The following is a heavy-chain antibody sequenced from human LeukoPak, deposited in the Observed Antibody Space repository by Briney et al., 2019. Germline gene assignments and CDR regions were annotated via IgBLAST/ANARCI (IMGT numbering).Heavy chain of an antibody. CDR1: GGSISSRY. CDR3: ARGIIGNPYQLLPPAGFDP. D-gene: IGHD2-2*01. CDR2: IYYSGST. V-gene: IGHV4-59*11. Sequence: SETLSLTCTVSGGSISSRYWSWIRQPPGKGLEWIGYIYYSGSTNYNPSLKSRVTISVDTSKNQFSLKLSSVTAADTAVYYCARGIIGNPYQLLPPAGFDPWGQGTTVTVSS. J-gene: IGHJ6*02.